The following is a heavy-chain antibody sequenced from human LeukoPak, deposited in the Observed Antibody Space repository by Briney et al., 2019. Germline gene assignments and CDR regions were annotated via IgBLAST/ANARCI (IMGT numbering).Heavy chain of an antibody. Sequence: GGSLRLSCAASGFSFDDYAMHWVRQAPGKGLEWVSPISGDGDSTYYADSVKGRFTISRDNSKDSLYLQMNSLRTEDTALYYCAKDTGITPSGISGFFDFWGQGTLVTVSS. CDR1: GFSFDDYA. D-gene: IGHD1-14*01. J-gene: IGHJ4*02. V-gene: IGHV3-43*02. CDR2: ISGDGDST. CDR3: AKDTGITPSGISGFFDF.